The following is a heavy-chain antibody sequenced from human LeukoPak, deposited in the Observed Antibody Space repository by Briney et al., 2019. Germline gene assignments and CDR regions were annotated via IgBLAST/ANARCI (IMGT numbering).Heavy chain of an antibody. CDR1: GFTFSSYG. CDR2: ISGSGGST. CDR3: AKRSRWGDYAPYWCFDL. Sequence: GGSLRLSCAASGFTFSSYGMSWVRQAPGKGLEWVSAISGSGGSTYYADSVKGRFTISRDNSKNTLYLQMNSLRAEDTAVYYYAKRSRWGDYAPYWCFDLWGRGTLVTVSS. V-gene: IGHV3-23*01. D-gene: IGHD4-17*01. J-gene: IGHJ2*01.